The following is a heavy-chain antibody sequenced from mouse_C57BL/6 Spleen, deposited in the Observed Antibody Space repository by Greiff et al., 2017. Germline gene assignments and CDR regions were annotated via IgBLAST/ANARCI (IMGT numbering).Heavy chain of an antibody. J-gene: IGHJ1*03. Sequence: EVMLVESEGGLVQPGSSMKLSCTASGFTFSDYYMAWVRQVPEKGLEWVANINYDGSSTYYLDSLKSRFIISRDNAKNILYLQMSSLKSEDTATYYCARDMGTTGYFDVWGTGTTVTVSS. V-gene: IGHV5-16*01. CDR3: ARDMGTTGYFDV. D-gene: IGHD2-3*01. CDR1: GFTFSDYY. CDR2: INYDGSST.